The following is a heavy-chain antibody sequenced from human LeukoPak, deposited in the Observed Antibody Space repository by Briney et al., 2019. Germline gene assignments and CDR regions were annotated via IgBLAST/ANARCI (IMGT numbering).Heavy chain of an antibody. CDR2: ISWDGGST. Sequence: GGSLRLSCAASGFTFDDYAMHWVRQAPGKGLEWVSLISWDGGSTYYADSVKGRFTISRDNSKNSLYLQMNSLRAEDTALYYCAKDIGQRGHIGYSGYGLLDYWGQGTLVTVSS. D-gene: IGHD5-12*01. V-gene: IGHV3-43D*03. CDR1: GFTFDDYA. J-gene: IGHJ4*02. CDR3: AKDIGQRGHIGYSGYGLLDY.